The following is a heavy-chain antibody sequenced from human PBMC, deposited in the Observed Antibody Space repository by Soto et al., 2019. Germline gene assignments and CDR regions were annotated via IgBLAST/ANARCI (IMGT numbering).Heavy chain of an antibody. J-gene: IGHJ4*02. V-gene: IGHV1-18*01. CDR3: ARSYHDEIYYYDSSAYLPLFDY. Sequence: ASVKVSCKASGYTFTSYGISWVRQAPGQGLEWMGWISAYNGNTNYAQKLQGRVTMTTDTSTSTAYMELRSLRSDDTAVYYCARSYHDEIYYYDSSAYLPLFDYWGQGTLVTVSS. CDR1: GYTFTSYG. D-gene: IGHD3-22*01. CDR2: ISAYNGNT.